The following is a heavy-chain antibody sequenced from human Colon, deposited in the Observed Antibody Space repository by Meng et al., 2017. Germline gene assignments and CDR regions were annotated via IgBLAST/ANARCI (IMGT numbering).Heavy chain of an antibody. Sequence: GESLKISCAATGFPFNSYAMHWVRQAPGKGLEWLAVISYDGTNKYYADSVKGRFTISRDNSENTLFLQMNSLRTEDTSVYYCARDDRLDSSGYFVDWGQG. CDR3: ARDDRLDSSGYFVD. V-gene: IGHV3-30*04. D-gene: IGHD3-22*01. CDR1: GFPFNSYA. CDR2: ISYDGTNK. J-gene: IGHJ4*02.